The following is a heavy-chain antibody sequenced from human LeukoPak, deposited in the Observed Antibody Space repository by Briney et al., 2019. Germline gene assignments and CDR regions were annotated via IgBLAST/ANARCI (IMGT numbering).Heavy chain of an antibody. CDR3: AKDALGSFDY. CDR2: IWYDGSNK. D-gene: IGHD7-27*01. Sequence: PGTSLRPSCAASGFTFSSYGMHWVRQAPGKGLEWVAVIWYDGSNKYYADSVKGRFTISRDNSKNTLYLQMNSLRAEDTAVYYCAKDALGSFDYWGQGTLVTVSS. CDR1: GFTFSSYG. J-gene: IGHJ4*02. V-gene: IGHV3-33*06.